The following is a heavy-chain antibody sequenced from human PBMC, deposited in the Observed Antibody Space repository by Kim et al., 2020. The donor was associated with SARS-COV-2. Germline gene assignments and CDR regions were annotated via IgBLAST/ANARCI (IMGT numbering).Heavy chain of an antibody. J-gene: IGHJ4*02. V-gene: IGHV4-34*01. CDR2: INHSGST. CDR1: GGSFSGYY. Sequence: SETLSLTCAVYGGSFSGYYWSWIRQPPGKGLEWIGEINHSGSTNYNPSLKSRVTISVDTSKNQFSLKLSSVTAADTAVYYCARRGYSGYDYVNFDYWGQG. D-gene: IGHD5-12*01. CDR3: ARRGYSGYDYVNFDY.